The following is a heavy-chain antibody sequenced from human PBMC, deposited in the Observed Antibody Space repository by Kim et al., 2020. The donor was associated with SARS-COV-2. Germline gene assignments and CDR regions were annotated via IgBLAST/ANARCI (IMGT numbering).Heavy chain of an antibody. V-gene: IGHV3-74*01. CDR3: VRGIGDS. CDR2: GTIT. J-gene: IGHJ4*02. Sequence: GTITSYADSVKGRLTISRDNAKNTLYLQMRSLRVEDTAVYYCVRGIGDSWGQGTLVTVSS. D-gene: IGHD3-16*01.